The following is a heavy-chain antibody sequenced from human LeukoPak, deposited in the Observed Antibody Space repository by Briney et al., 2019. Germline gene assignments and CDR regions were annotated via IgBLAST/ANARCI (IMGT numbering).Heavy chain of an antibody. V-gene: IGHV4-61*02. CDR3: AREVTVTTRYNWFDP. CDR1: GYSISSGYY. J-gene: IGHJ5*02. Sequence: PSETLSLTCTVSGYSISSGYYWSWIRQPAGKGLEWIGRIYTSGSTNYNPSLKSRVTISVDTSKNQFSLKLSSVTAADTAVYYCAREVTVTTRYNWFDPWGQGTLVTVSS. D-gene: IGHD4-11*01. CDR2: IYTSGST.